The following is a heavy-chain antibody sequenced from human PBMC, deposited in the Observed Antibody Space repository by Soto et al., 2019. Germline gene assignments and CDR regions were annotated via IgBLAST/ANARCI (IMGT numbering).Heavy chain of an antibody. CDR3: ARAGTVTTDWGTYGGNSFDP. CDR1: GGSISSGGYY. V-gene: IGHV4-31*02. D-gene: IGHD4-4*01. Sequence: SETLSLTCTVSGGSISSGGYYWSWIRQHPGKGLEWIGYIYYSGSTYYNPSLKSRVTISVDTSKNQFSLKLSSVTAADTAVYYCARAGTVTTDWGTYGGNSFDPWGQGTPVTVSS. J-gene: IGHJ5*02. CDR2: IYYSGST.